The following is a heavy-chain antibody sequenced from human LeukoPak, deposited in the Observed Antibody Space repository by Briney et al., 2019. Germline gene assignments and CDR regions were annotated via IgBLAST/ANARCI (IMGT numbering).Heavy chain of an antibody. V-gene: IGHV3-7*01. D-gene: IGHD3-10*02. CDR1: GFTFTTYW. Sequence: GESLRLSCAASGFTFTTYWMSWVRQAPGKGLEWVANIKQDGSEKYYVDSVKGRFTISRDNAKNSLYLQMNSLRAEDTAVYYCARDGMFSPFDYWGQGTLVTVSS. CDR2: IKQDGSEK. J-gene: IGHJ4*02. CDR3: ARDGMFSPFDY.